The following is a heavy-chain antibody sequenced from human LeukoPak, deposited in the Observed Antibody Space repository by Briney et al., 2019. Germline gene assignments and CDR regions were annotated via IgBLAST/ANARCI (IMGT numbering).Heavy chain of an antibody. V-gene: IGHV1-2*02. Sequence: ASVKVSCKASGYTFTGYDMHWVRQAPGQGLEWMGWINPNSGGTNYAEKVQGRVTMTRDTSISTAYMELSRLRSDDTAVYYCAIDRGDYYDSSGPFDYWGQGTLVTVSS. D-gene: IGHD3-22*01. CDR1: GYTFTGYD. CDR2: INPNSGGT. J-gene: IGHJ4*02. CDR3: AIDRGDYYDSSGPFDY.